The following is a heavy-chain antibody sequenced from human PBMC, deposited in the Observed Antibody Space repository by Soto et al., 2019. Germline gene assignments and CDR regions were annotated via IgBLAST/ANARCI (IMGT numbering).Heavy chain of an antibody. D-gene: IGHD6-6*01. CDR3: ARPEYSSSSYGMDV. CDR2: ISGSSSTI. CDR1: GFPISSYI. J-gene: IGHJ6*02. Sequence: GGSQRLSCAASGFPISSYIMNLVRPAPGKGLEWVSYISGSSSTIYYADSVKGRFTISRDNAKNSLYLQMNSLRDEDTAVYYCARPEYSSSSYGMDVWGQGTTVTSP. V-gene: IGHV3-48*02.